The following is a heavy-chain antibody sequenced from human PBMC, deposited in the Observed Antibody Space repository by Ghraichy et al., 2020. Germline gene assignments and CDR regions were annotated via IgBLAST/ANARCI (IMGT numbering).Heavy chain of an antibody. V-gene: IGHV4-39*01. J-gene: IGHJ4*02. CDR1: GGSISSSSYY. CDR3: ASTTSGWIPNFDY. CDR2: IYYSGST. Sequence: SETLSLTCTVSGGSISSSSYYWGWIRQPPGKGLEWIGSIYYSGSTYYNPSLKSRVTISVDTSKNQFSLKLSSVTAADTAVYYCASTTSGWIPNFDYWGQGTLVTVSS. D-gene: IGHD5-18*01.